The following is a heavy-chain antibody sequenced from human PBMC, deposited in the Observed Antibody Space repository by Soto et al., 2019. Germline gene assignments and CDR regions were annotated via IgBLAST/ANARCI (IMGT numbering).Heavy chain of an antibody. CDR3: AREGYCTNGVCYFDAFDI. Sequence: GASVKVSCKASGYTFTSYGISWVRQAPGQGLEWMGWISAYNGNTNYAQKLQGRVTMTTDTSTSTAYMELRSLRSDDTAVYYCAREGYCTNGVCYFDAFDIWGQGTMVTVSS. J-gene: IGHJ3*02. D-gene: IGHD2-8*01. CDR2: ISAYNGNT. V-gene: IGHV1-18*01. CDR1: GYTFTSYG.